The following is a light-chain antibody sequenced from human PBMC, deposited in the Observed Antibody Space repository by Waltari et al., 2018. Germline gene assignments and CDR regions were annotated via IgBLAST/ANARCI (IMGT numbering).Light chain of an antibody. CDR1: QSISTNF. V-gene: IGKV3-20*01. CDR2: GAS. J-gene: IGKJ1*01. CDR3: QHYSGSPWT. Sequence: IVLTQSPGTLSLSPGEGATLSCRASQSISTNFLAWYQQRRGQAPRLLIYGASSRATDIPDRFSGSGSATDFTLTINRLEPEDFAVYYCQHYSGSPWTFGQGTKVEIK.